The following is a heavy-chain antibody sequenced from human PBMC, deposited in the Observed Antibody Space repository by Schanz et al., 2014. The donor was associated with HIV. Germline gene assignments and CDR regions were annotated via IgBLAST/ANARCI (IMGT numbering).Heavy chain of an antibody. Sequence: GPEVKKPGSSVKVSCKASGGTFMTYAISWVRQAPGQGLEWMGGIIPVFGTTNYAQKFQGRVTITADKSTSTAYMELSSLRSEDTAVYYCARGECDFWSGYCPHFHYFDLDVWGPGTSVTVSS. CDR3: ARGECDFWSGYCPHFHYFDLDV. CDR1: GGTFMTYA. CDR2: IIPVFGTT. V-gene: IGHV1-69*06. J-gene: IGHJ6*02. D-gene: IGHD3-3*01.